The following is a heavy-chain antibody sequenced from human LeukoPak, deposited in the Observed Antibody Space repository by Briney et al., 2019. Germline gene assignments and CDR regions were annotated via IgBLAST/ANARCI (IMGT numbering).Heavy chain of an antibody. CDR2: MSYDGTKK. V-gene: IGHV3-30*18. Sequence: GGSLRLSCAASGFTFSGYGMHWVRQAPGKGLEWVAVMSYDGTKKYYADSVKGRFTISRDNSKNTLYPQMNSLRAGDTAVYYCAKGVDSSGYYYTDYWGQGTLVTVSS. J-gene: IGHJ4*02. CDR1: GFTFSGYG. CDR3: AKGVDSSGYYYTDY. D-gene: IGHD3-22*01.